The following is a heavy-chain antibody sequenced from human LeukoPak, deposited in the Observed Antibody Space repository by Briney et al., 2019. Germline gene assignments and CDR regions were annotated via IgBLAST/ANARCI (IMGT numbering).Heavy chain of an antibody. CDR3: ARVYGDYSDAFDI. V-gene: IGHV4-59*01. CDR1: GGSISSYY. CDR2: IYYSGST. D-gene: IGHD4-17*01. J-gene: IGHJ3*02. Sequence: SETLSLTCTVSGGSISSYYWSWIRQPPGKGLEWIGYIYYSGSTNYNPSLKSRVTISVDTSKNQFSLKLSSVTAADTAVYYCARVYGDYSDAFDIWGQGTMVTASS.